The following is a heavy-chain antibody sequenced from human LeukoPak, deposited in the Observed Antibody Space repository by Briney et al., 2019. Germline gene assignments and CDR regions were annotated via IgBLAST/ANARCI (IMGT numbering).Heavy chain of an antibody. CDR1: GYTFTGYY. CDR2: INPNSGGT. CDR3: ARDGGYCSSTSCYSPFYYYYMDV. D-gene: IGHD2-2*02. Sequence: ASVTVSCKASGYTFTGYYMHWVRQAPGQGLEWMGWINPNSGGTNYAQKFQGRVTMTRDTSISTAYMELSRLRSDDTAVYYCARDGGYCSSTSCYSPFYYYYMDVWGKGTTVTVSS. V-gene: IGHV1-2*02. J-gene: IGHJ6*03.